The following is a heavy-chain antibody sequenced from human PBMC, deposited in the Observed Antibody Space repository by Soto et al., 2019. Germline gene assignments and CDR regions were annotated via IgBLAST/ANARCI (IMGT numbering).Heavy chain of an antibody. D-gene: IGHD3-22*01. CDR1: GGSISSGDYS. CDR3: ARGVYYDSRCYDY. CDR2: IYYSGST. J-gene: IGHJ4*02. V-gene: IGHV4-30-4*01. Sequence: SETLSLTCTVSGGSISSGDYSWSWIRQPPGKGLEWIGYIYYSGSTYYNPSLKSRVTISVDTSKNQFSLKLSSVTAADTAVYYCARGVYYDSRCYDYWGQGTLVTVFS.